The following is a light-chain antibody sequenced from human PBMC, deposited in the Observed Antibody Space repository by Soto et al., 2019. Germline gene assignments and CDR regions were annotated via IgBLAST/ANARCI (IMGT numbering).Light chain of an antibody. CDR3: HQYNSCPRGT. Sequence: EIMMTQSPGTLSVSPGEGATLSCTASQSVNLNLAWYPQEPGQPPRLLLYGASTRATGITVRFRGSGSGTDFTLTISSLQSDESAGYYCHQYNSCPRGTFGPGTKVEIK. J-gene: IGKJ3*01. CDR2: GAS. CDR1: QSVNLN. V-gene: IGKV3-15*01.